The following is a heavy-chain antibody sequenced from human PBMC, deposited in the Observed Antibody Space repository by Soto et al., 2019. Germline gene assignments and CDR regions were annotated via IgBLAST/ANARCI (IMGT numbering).Heavy chain of an antibody. J-gene: IGHJ4*02. CDR3: ARASYYYNSTGYYYSGFDN. CDR1: GDSISRYY. D-gene: IGHD3-22*01. CDR2: IYYSGTT. Sequence: ASETLSLTCTVSGDSISRYYWSWIRQPPGKGLEWIGYIYYSGTTNYNPSLKSRVTISVDTSQSQFSLTLTAVTAADTAVYFCARASYYYNSTGYYYSGFDNWGRGTQVTVSS. V-gene: IGHV4-59*01.